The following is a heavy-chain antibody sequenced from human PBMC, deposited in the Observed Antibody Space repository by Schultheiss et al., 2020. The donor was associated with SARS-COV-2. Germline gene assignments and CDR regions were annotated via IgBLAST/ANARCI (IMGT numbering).Heavy chain of an antibody. Sequence: GGSLRLSCAASGFKFSGYSMNWVRQAPGKGLEWVSYISSGSNTIYYADSVKGRFTISRDNSKNTLYLQMNSLRAEDTAVYYCAKDRPDNYDSSGQDYWGQGTLVTVSS. CDR3: AKDRPDNYDSSGQDY. D-gene: IGHD3-22*01. CDR1: GFKFSGYS. CDR2: ISSGSNTI. J-gene: IGHJ4*02. V-gene: IGHV3-48*01.